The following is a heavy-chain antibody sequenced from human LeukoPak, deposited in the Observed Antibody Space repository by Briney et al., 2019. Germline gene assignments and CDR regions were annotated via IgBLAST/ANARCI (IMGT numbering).Heavy chain of an antibody. CDR3: ARHPTDFWTGYYLFDY. CDR2: IYPADSDT. D-gene: IGHD3/OR15-3a*01. Sequence: GESLKISYKGSGYSFTSYWIAWVRQTPGKGLEWMGIIYPADSDTRYSPSFQGQVTISADKSITTAYLQWSSPKASDTAMYYCARHPTDFWTGYYLFDYWGQGTLVTVSS. J-gene: IGHJ4*02. V-gene: IGHV5-51*01. CDR1: GYSFTSYW.